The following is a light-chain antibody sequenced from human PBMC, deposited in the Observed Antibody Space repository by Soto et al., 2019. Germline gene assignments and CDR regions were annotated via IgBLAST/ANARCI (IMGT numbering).Light chain of an antibody. Sequence: QSALTKPASVSGSPGQWITISCTGTSSDVGGYNYVSWYQQHPGKAPKLMIYDVSNRPSGVSNRFSGSKSGNTASLTISGLQAEDEADYYCSSYTSSSTLVFGTGTKVTVL. CDR3: SSYTSSSTLV. CDR2: DVS. CDR1: SSDVGGYNY. V-gene: IGLV2-14*01. J-gene: IGLJ1*01.